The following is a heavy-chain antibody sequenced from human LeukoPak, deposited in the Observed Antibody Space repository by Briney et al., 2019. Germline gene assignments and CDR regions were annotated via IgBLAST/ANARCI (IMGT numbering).Heavy chain of an antibody. D-gene: IGHD6-19*01. CDR3: AKIGYSSGWFEVDS. V-gene: IGHV4-4*07. CDR1: GGSTNTYC. J-gene: IGHJ4*02. CDR2: IYTSGST. Sequence: ETLSLTCTVSGGSTNTYCWSWIRQPAGKGLEWIGRIYTSGSTNYNPSLKSRVTISLDKSKNQFSLRLSSVTAADTAVYFCAKIGYSSGWFEVDSWGQGTLVTVSS.